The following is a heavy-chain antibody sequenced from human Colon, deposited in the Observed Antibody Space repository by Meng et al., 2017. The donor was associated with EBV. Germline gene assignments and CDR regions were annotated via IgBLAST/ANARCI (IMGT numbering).Heavy chain of an antibody. CDR3: ARDRGGLGAFDY. Sequence: VHLQWSGPGTVKPSQTLSLTCTVSGGSISSCDYYWSWIRQSPGKGLEWIGYIYYSGSTYYNPSLKSRVTISVDTSKNQFSLKLSSVTAADTAVYYCARDRGGLGAFDYWGQGTLVTVSS. J-gene: IGHJ4*02. D-gene: IGHD5-12*01. CDR1: GGSISSCDYY. V-gene: IGHV4-30-4*01. CDR2: IYYSGST.